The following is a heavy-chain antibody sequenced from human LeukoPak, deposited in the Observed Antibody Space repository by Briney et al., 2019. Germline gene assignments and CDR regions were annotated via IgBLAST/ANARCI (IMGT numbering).Heavy chain of an antibody. CDR1: GFTFSTYT. Sequence: GGSLRLSCAASGFTFSTYTMNWVRQAPGKGLEWVSSISSSSSYTYYADSVKGRFTISRDNAKNSLYLQMNSLRAEDTAVYYCARDQAEYYGSGRGYYYYYMDVWGKGTTVTVSS. CDR2: ISSSSSYT. J-gene: IGHJ6*03. D-gene: IGHD3-10*01. CDR3: ARDQAEYYGSGRGYYYYYMDV. V-gene: IGHV3-21*01.